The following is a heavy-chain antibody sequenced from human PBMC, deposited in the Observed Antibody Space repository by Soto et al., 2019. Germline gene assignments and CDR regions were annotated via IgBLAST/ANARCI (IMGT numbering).Heavy chain of an antibody. Sequence: GGSLRLSCAASGFTFSSYWMSWVRQAPGKGLEWVANIKQDGSEKYYVDSVKGRFTISRDNAKNSLYLQMNSLRAEDTAVYYCARAGTIQLWPQGLWGRGTLVTVSS. CDR1: GFTFSSYW. J-gene: IGHJ2*01. CDR2: IKQDGSEK. V-gene: IGHV3-7*05. CDR3: ARAGTIQLWPQGL. D-gene: IGHD5-18*01.